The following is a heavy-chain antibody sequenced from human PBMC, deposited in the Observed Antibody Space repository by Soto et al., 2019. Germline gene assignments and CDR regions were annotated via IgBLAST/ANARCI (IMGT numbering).Heavy chain of an antibody. J-gene: IGHJ3*02. CDR2: ISAYNGNT. Sequence: QVQLVQSGAEVKKPGASVKVSCKASGYTFTSYVISWVRQAPGQGLEWMGWISAYNGNTNHAQKLQGRVTMTTDTSTSTAYMELRSLRSDDTAVYYCARHNYYYDSSGSGAFDIWGQGTMVTVSS. CDR3: ARHNYYYDSSGSGAFDI. V-gene: IGHV1-18*01. CDR1: GYTFTSYV. D-gene: IGHD3-22*01.